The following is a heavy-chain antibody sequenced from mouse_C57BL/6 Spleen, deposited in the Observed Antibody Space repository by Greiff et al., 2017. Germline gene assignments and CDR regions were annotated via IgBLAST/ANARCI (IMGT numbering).Heavy chain of an antibody. J-gene: IGHJ2*01. D-gene: IGHD2-5*01. CDR2: IYPGDGDT. CDR1: GYAFSSYW. CDR3: ARSGYYSNYGGYFDY. Sequence: QVQLQQSGPELVKPGASVKISCKASGYAFSSYWMNWVKQRPGKGLEWIGRIYPGDGDTNYNGKFKGKATLTADKSSSTAYMQLSSLTSEDSAVYFCARSGYYSNYGGYFDYWGQGTTLTVSS. V-gene: IGHV1-82*01.